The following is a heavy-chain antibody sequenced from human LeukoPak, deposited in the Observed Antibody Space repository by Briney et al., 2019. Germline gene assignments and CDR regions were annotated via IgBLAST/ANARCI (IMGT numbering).Heavy chain of an antibody. Sequence: GGSLRLSCAASGFTFSSYWMSWVRQAPGKGLEWVANIKQDGSEKYYVDSVKGRFTISRDNAKNSLYLHMNGLRAEDTGVYYCASQGDYSGYDLDYFDYWGQGALVTVSS. J-gene: IGHJ4*02. CDR2: IKQDGSEK. V-gene: IGHV3-7*03. D-gene: IGHD5-12*01. CDR1: GFTFSSYW. CDR3: ASQGDYSGYDLDYFDY.